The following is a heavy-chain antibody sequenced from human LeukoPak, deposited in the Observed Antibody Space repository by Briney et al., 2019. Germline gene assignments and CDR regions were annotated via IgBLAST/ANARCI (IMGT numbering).Heavy chain of an antibody. D-gene: IGHD1-26*01. Sequence: GGSLRLSCAASGFTFSSYGMHWVRQAPGKGLEWVAVISYDGSNKYYANSVKGRFTISRDNSKNTLYLQMNSLRAEDTAVYYCAKDRSPAGIVGATGAFDIWGQGTMVTVSS. J-gene: IGHJ3*02. CDR2: ISYDGSNK. CDR3: AKDRSPAGIVGATGAFDI. V-gene: IGHV3-30*18. CDR1: GFTFSSYG.